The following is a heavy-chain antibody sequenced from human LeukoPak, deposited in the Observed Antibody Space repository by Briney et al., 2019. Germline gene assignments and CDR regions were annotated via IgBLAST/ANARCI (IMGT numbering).Heavy chain of an antibody. J-gene: IGHJ4*02. CDR1: GGSISSGGYS. CDR2: IYHSGST. Sequence: PAQTLSLTCAVSGGSISSGGYSWSWIRQPPGKGLEWIGYIYHSGSTYYNPSLKSRVAISVDRSKNQFSLKLSSVTAADTAVYYCASLRGDYVAFDYWGREPWSPSPQ. CDR3: ASLRGDYVAFDY. D-gene: IGHD4-17*01. V-gene: IGHV4-30-2*01.